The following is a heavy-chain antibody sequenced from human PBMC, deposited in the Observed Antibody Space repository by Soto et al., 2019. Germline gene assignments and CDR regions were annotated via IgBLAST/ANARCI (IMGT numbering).Heavy chain of an antibody. V-gene: IGHV3-23*01. D-gene: IGHD3-22*01. Sequence: PGGSLRLSCAASGFTFSSYALSWVRQAPGKGLEWVSAISGSGGSNYYADSVKGRFTLSRATSKSTLYLQMNSLRAEYTAVYYCAKQTGYCLVPMRVLVPHFDYWRQGTLVTVSS. CDR1: GFTFSSYA. CDR2: ISGSGGSN. J-gene: IGHJ4*02. CDR3: AKQTGYCLVPMRVLVPHFDY.